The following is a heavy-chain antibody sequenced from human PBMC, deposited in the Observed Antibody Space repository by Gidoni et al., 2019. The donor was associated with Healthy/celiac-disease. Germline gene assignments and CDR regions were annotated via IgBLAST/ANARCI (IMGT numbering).Heavy chain of an antibody. CDR1: GFTFSSYW. CDR3: ARVGVTMVRGVTWFDY. Sequence: EVQLVESGGGLVQPGGSLRLSCAASGFTFSSYWMSWVRQAPGKGLEWVANIKQDGSEKYYVDSVKGRFTISRDNAKNSLYLQMNSLRAEDTAVYYCARVGVTMVRGVTWFDYWGQGTLVTVSS. V-gene: IGHV3-7*01. D-gene: IGHD3-10*01. J-gene: IGHJ4*02. CDR2: IKQDGSEK.